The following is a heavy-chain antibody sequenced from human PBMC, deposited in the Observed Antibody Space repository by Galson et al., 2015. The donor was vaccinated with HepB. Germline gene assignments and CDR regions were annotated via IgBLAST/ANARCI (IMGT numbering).Heavy chain of an antibody. Sequence: SLRLSCAASGFTFDDYAMHWVRQAPGKGLEWVSGISWNSGSIGYADSVKGRFTISRDNAKNSLYLQMNSLRAEDTALYYCAKASGDYLIYYFDYWGQGTLVTVSS. J-gene: IGHJ4*02. V-gene: IGHV3-9*01. D-gene: IGHD4-17*01. CDR1: GFTFDDYA. CDR2: ISWNSGSI. CDR3: AKASGDYLIYYFDY.